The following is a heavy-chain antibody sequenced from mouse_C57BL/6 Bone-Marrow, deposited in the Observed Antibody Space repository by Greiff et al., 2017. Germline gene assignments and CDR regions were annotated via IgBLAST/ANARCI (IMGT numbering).Heavy chain of an antibody. CDR3: ARTLYYYGSSSWFAY. CDR2: IYPGSGNT. V-gene: IGHV1-76*01. J-gene: IGHJ3*01. Sequence: QVQLQQSGAELVRPGASVKLSCKASGYTFTDYYINWVKQRPGQGLEWIARIYPGSGNTYYNEKFKGKATLTAEKSSSTAYMQLSSLTSEDSAFYFCARTLYYYGSSSWFAYWGQGTLVTVSA. D-gene: IGHD1-1*01. CDR1: GYTFTDYY.